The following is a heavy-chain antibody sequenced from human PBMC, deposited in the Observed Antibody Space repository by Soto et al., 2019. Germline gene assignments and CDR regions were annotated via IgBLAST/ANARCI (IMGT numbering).Heavy chain of an antibody. CDR1: GYTFSSYG. V-gene: IGHV1-18*01. CDR2: ISVYNGNT. Sequence: VQLVQSGAEVKKPGASVKVSCKASGYTFSSYGITWVRQAPGQGLEWMGWISVYNGNTNYTQKLQGRVTMTTDTSTKTAYMELRSLRSDDTAVYYCAREKLLHLWQPYGLDVWGQGTTVTVPS. CDR3: AREKLLHLWQPYGLDV. D-gene: IGHD5-18*01. J-gene: IGHJ6*02.